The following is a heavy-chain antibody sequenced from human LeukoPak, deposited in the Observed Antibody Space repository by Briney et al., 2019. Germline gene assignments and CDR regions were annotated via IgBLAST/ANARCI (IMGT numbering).Heavy chain of an antibody. CDR1: SGSIRTSY. CDR2: IYYSGST. D-gene: IGHD2-8*01. J-gene: IGHJ4*02. CDR3: ARAPNPDFFDD. Sequence: SETLTLTCTVSSGSIRTSYCSWIRQPPGKGLEWIGYIYYSGSTNYNPSLKSRVTISVDTSRNQFSLKLSSVTAADTAVYYCARAPNPDFFDDWGQGTLVTVSS. V-gene: IGHV4-59*01.